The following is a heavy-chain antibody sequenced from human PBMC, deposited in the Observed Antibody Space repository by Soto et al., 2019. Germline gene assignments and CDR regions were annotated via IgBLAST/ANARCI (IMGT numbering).Heavy chain of an antibody. CDR2: IIPISETT. V-gene: IGHV1-69*01. CDR1: GGTFSSYA. Sequence: QVQLVQSGAEVKKPGSSVKVSCKASGGTFSSYAISWVRQAPGQGLEWMGGIIPISETTNYAQKFQGRVTITADESKSTAYMELSSLRSEDTAVYYCARSQGSSTSLEIYYYYYYGMDVCGQGTTGTVSS. D-gene: IGHD2-2*01. J-gene: IGHJ6*02. CDR3: ARSQGSSTSLEIYYYYYYGMDV.